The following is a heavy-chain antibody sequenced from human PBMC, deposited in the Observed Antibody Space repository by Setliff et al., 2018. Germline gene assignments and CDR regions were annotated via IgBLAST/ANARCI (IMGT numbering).Heavy chain of an antibody. CDR3: VRFGLLDAFDI. V-gene: IGHV3-7*01. D-gene: IGHD2-15*01. CDR1: GFTFSSYW. CDR2: IKQDGSEK. J-gene: IGHJ3*02. Sequence: SLRLSCAASGFTFSSYWMSWVRQAPGKGLEWVANIKQDGSEKYYVDSVKGRFTISRDNPKNSLYLEMTSLGAEDTAVYYCVRFGLLDAFDIWGQGTMVTVSS.